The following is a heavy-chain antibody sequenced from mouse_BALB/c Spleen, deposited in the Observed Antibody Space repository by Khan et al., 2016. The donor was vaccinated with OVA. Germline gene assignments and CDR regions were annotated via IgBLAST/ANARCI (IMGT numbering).Heavy chain of an antibody. CDR1: GYTFTSYT. CDR2: INPSNGYT. CDR3: VRDGAYHRNDGWFAY. J-gene: IGHJ3*01. D-gene: IGHD2-14*01. Sequence: QVQLQQSGAELARPGASVRMSCKASGYTFTSYTIHWIKKRPGQGLEWIGYINPSNGYTNYNQKFKDKATLTTDKSSTTAYLQLSSLTSDDSAGYKCVRDGAYHRNDGWFAYWGQGTLVTVSA. V-gene: IGHV1-4*01.